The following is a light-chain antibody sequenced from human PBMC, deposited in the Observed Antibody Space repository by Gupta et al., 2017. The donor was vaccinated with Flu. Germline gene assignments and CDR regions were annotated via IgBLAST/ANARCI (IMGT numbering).Light chain of an antibody. Sequence: QSALTQPPSVSGSPGQSVRISCTGTSSDGGSYNRVSWYQQPPGTAPNLMMYDVSNRPSGVPDRFSGSKSGTTASLTINGLQAEEEADYYCSLYKSSSTHYVFGTGTKVTVL. V-gene: IGLV2-18*01. CDR2: DVS. CDR3: SLYKSSSTHYV. J-gene: IGLJ1*01. CDR1: SSDGGSYNR.